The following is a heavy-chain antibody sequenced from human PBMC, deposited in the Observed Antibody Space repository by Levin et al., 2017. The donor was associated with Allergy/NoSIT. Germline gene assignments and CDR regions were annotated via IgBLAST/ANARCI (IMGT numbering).Heavy chain of an antibody. CDR2: ISHRGDT. J-gene: IGHJ3*01. Sequence: SETLSLTCAIYGGSFRGIYWSWLRQSPGKGLEWIGEISHRGDTTYNPSFKSRVTISVDTSTHFLLDLKSVTAADTAMYFCAGFSLTYGTFDVWSQGTLVTVSS. CDR3: AGFSLTYGTFDV. V-gene: IGHV4-34*01. D-gene: IGHD4-17*01. CDR1: GGSFRGIY.